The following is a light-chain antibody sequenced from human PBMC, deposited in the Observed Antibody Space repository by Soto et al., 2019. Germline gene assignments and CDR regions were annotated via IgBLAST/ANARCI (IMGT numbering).Light chain of an antibody. CDR1: QSVSSSY. CDR3: QQYGSSHT. CDR2: GAS. Sequence: EIVLTQSPGTLSLSPGERATLSCRASQSVSSSYLAWYQQKPGQAPRLLIYGASSRATGIPDRFSGSGSGTDFTLTINRLEPEDFAVYYCQQYGSSHTFGPGTKVDIK. V-gene: IGKV3-20*01. J-gene: IGKJ3*01.